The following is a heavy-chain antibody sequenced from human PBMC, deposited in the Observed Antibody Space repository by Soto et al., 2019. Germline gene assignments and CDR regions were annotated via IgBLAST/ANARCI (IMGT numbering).Heavy chain of an antibody. CDR1: GFPFSDYY. CDR2: ISSRGTTI. CDR3: ARGLLTRQNWFDP. J-gene: IGHJ5*02. D-gene: IGHD4-17*01. Sequence: PGGSLRLSCAASGFPFSDYYMSWIRQAPGKGLEWVSYISSRGTTIYYADSVKGRFTISRDDANNSLYLQMSSLRAEDTAVYYCARGLLTRQNWFDPWGQGTLVTVSS. V-gene: IGHV3-11*01.